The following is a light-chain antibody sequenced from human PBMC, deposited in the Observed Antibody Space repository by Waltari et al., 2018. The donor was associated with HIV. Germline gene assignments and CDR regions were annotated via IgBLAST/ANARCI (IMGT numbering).Light chain of an antibody. CDR3: DSRDTNDKHHV. CDR1: SLRRYS. J-gene: IGLJ1*01. CDR2: GKD. V-gene: IGLV3-19*01. Sequence: SSDLTQAPAVPVALGQTVRITCQGDSLRRYSANWYQQKPGQAPVVVMYGKDNRPSGIPDRFSGASAGNTGSLTITGAQAEDEAVYYCDSRDTNDKHHVFGTGTKVTV.